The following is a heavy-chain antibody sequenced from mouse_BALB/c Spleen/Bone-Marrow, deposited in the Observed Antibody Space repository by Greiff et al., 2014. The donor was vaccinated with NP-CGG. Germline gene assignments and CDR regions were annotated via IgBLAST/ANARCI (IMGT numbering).Heavy chain of an antibody. CDR3: TISGTYEGGDMDC. CDR2: IDPANGYT. Sequence: VQLQQSGAELVKPGASVKLSCTASGFNIKDTFIHWVKQRPEQGLEWIGRIDPANGYTKYAPTFQGKATIRTDTSSNTAYLQLSSLTQEDTAVYCCTISGTYEGGDMDCWGQGPSVTVSS. CDR1: GFNIKDTF. V-gene: IGHV14-3*02. D-gene: IGHD2-12*01. J-gene: IGHJ4*01.